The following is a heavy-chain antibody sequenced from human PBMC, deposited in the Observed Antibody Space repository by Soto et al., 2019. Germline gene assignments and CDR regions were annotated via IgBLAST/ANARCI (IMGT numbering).Heavy chain of an antibody. D-gene: IGHD2-2*01. J-gene: IGHJ3*02. V-gene: IGHV3-53*01. CDR3: ARYRSYANGWDDAFDI. CDR2: IYSGGST. Sequence: GGSLRLSCAASGFTVSSNDMSWVRQAPGKGLEWVSVIYSGGSTYYADSVKGRFTISRDNSKNTLYLQMNSLRAEDTAVYYCARYRSYANGWDDAFDIWGQGTMVTGSS. CDR1: GFTVSSND.